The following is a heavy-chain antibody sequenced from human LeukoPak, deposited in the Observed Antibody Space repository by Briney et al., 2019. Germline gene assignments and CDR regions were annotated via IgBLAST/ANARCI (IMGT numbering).Heavy chain of an antibody. V-gene: IGHV3-23*01. CDR3: AKVYDTSGYYYAMDF. D-gene: IGHD3-22*01. CDR1: GFTFSIYA. J-gene: IGHJ4*02. CDR2: VTYDGST. Sequence: GGSLRLSCAASGFTFSIYAMSWVRQAPGKGLEWVSTVTYDGSTYYADSVRGRFTISRDNSKNALYLQMNSQRAEDTAVYYCAKVYDTSGYYYAMDFWGQGTLVTVSS.